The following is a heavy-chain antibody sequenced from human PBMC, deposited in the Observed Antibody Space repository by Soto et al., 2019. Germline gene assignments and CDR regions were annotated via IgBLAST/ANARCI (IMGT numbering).Heavy chain of an antibody. Sequence: ESGPTLVNPTQTLTLTCTFSGFSLSTSGMCVSWIRQPPGKALERLALIDWDDDKYYSTSLKTRLTISKDTSKNQVVLTMTNMDPVDTATYYCARMRCHGGYFDYWGQGTLVTVSS. D-gene: IGHD2-8*01. J-gene: IGHJ4*02. CDR2: IDWDDDK. CDR3: ARMRCHGGYFDY. V-gene: IGHV2-70*01. CDR1: GFSLSTSGMC.